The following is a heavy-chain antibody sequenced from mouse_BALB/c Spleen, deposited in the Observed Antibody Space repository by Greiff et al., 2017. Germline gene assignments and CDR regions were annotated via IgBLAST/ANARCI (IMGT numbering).Heavy chain of an antibody. CDR1: GFNIKDYY. J-gene: IGHJ2*01. CDR3: ARSLDY. V-gene: IGHV14-1*02. CDR2: IDPENGNT. Sequence: EVKLVESGAELVRPGALVKLSCKASGFNIKDYYMHWVKQRPEQGLEWIGWIDPENGNTIYDPKFQGKASITADTSSNTAYLQLSSLTSEDTAVYYCARSLDYWGQGTTLTVSS.